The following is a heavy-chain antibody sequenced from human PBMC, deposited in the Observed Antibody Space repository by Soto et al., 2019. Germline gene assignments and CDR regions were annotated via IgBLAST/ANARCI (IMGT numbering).Heavy chain of an antibody. Sequence: CGNTYYNPSLKSRVTLSVDTSKNQFSLKLSSVTAADTAIYYCARYLVLGRSFDYWGQVTLVTVSS. J-gene: IGHJ4*02. D-gene: IGHD1-26*01. CDR3: ARYLVLGRSFDY. V-gene: IGHV4-31*02. CDR2: CGNT.